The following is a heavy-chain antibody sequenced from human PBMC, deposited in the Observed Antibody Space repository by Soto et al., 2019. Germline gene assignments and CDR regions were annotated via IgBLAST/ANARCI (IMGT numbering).Heavy chain of an antibody. CDR2: ISYDGSNK. V-gene: IGHV3-30-3*01. Sequence: GGSLRLSCAASGFTFSSYAMHWVRQAPGKGLEWVAVISYDGSNKYYADSVKGRFTISRDNSKNTLYLQMNSLRAEDTAVYYCARGWELPDYYYYGMDVWGQGTTVTVS. J-gene: IGHJ6*02. CDR1: GFTFSSYA. D-gene: IGHD1-26*01. CDR3: ARGWELPDYYYYGMDV.